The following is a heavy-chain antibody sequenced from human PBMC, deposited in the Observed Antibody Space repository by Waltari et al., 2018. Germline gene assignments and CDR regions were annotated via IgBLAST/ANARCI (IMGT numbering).Heavy chain of an antibody. D-gene: IGHD6-6*01. CDR2: IYWNDDK. J-gene: IGHJ4*02. CDR1: WFSLRTNGVG. CDR3: AHRQLAARPYYFDY. Sequence: QITLKESCPTLEKPTQTLTLTGTIAWFSLRTNGVGVGVIRQPPGKALEWLALIYWNDDKRYSPSLKSRLTITKDTSKNQVVLTMTNMDPVDTATYYCAHRQLAARPYYFDYWGQGTLVTVSS. V-gene: IGHV2-5*01.